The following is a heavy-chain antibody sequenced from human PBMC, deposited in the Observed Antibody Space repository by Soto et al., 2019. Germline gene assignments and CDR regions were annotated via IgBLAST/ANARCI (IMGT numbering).Heavy chain of an antibody. Sequence: GGSLRLSCAASGFTFSTYWMSWVRQAPGKGLEWVGNIKQDGSGENYVDSVKGRFTISRDNANHSLYLQMNSLRAEDTAVYYCARDRGPPRYLYYGMDVWGQGTTVTVSS. J-gene: IGHJ6*02. CDR3: ARDRGPPRYLYYGMDV. D-gene: IGHD3-10*01. CDR2: IKQDGSGE. V-gene: IGHV3-7*01. CDR1: GFTFSTYW.